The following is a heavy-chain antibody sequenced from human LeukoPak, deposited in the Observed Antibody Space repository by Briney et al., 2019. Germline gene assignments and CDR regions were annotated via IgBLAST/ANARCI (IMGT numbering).Heavy chain of an antibody. Sequence: SETLSLTCTVSGGSISSYYWSWIRQPPGKGLEWIGYIYYSGSTNYNPSLKSRVTISVDTSKNQFSLNLSSVTAADTAVYYCAIRQAVTANYFDFWGQGTLVTVSS. V-gene: IGHV4-59*08. CDR3: AIRQAVTANYFDF. J-gene: IGHJ4*02. CDR1: GGSISSYY. D-gene: IGHD2-21*02. CDR2: IYYSGST.